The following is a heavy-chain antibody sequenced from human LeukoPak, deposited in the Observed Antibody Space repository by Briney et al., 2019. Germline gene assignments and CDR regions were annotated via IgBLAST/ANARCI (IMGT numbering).Heavy chain of an antibody. D-gene: IGHD6-13*01. CDR3: ARGLTVLRGIAAAGTLLF. CDR2: ISPYNGNT. V-gene: IGHV1-18*01. CDR1: AYTFTSYD. J-gene: IGHJ4*02. Sequence: GASVKVSCKASAYTFTSYDITWVRQAPGQGLEWMGWISPYNGNTNYAQKLQGRVTMTTDTSTSTAYMELRSLRSDDTAVYYCARGLTVLRGIAAAGTLLFRGQGTLVTVSS.